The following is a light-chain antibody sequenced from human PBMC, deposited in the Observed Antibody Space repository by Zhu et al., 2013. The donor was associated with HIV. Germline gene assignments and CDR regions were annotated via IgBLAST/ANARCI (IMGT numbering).Light chain of an antibody. J-gene: IGKJ4*01. CDR3: MQALQTPLT. CDR2: LGS. Sequence: DIVMTQSPLSLPVTPGEPASISCRSSQSLLHSNGYNYLDWYLQKPGQSPQLLIYLGSNRASGVPARFSGSGSGTDFTLKISRVEAEDVGIYYCMQALQTPLTFGGGTEGGDQT. CDR1: QSLLHSNGYNY. V-gene: IGKV2-28*01.